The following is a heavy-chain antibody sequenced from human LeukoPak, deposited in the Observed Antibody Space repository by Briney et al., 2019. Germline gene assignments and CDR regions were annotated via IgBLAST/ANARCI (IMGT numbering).Heavy chain of an antibody. CDR3: ATPFWSGARPADY. D-gene: IGHD3-3*01. Sequence: PGGSLRLSCSASGFTFSSHTMSWVRQAPGKGLEWVSTINDSGDNTYYADSVKGRFTISRDNSKNTLYLQMNSLRVEDTAVYYCATPFWSGARPADYWGQGTLVTVSS. J-gene: IGHJ4*02. CDR1: GFTFSSHT. CDR2: INDSGDNT. V-gene: IGHV3-23*01.